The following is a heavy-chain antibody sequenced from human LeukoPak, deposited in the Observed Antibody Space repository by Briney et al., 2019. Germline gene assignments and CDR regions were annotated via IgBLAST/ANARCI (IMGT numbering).Heavy chain of an antibody. D-gene: IGHD1-7*01. Sequence: SETLSLTCAVSGGSISSYYWSWIRQSPGRGLEYIGHIYYNGRTDYNPSLKSRVTISVDTSKNQFSLKLSSVTAADTAVYYCARERTGTTPGSDYFDYWGQGTLVTVSS. CDR1: GGSISSYY. V-gene: IGHV4-59*01. CDR2: IYYNGRT. J-gene: IGHJ4*02. CDR3: ARERTGTTPGSDYFDY.